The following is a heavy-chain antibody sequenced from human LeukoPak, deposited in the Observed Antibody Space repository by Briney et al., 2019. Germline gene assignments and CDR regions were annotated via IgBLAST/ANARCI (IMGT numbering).Heavy chain of an antibody. Sequence: PGGSLRLSCEASGITFSTSDMHWVRQAPGKGLEWVSVIGTAGDTYYADSVKGRFTISRENAKNSLYLQMNSLRAGDTAVYYCARGSVRVGMDVWGQGNTVTVSS. CDR3: ARGSVRVGMDV. CDR2: IGTAGDT. V-gene: IGHV3-13*01. D-gene: IGHD6-13*01. CDR1: GITFSTSD. J-gene: IGHJ6*02.